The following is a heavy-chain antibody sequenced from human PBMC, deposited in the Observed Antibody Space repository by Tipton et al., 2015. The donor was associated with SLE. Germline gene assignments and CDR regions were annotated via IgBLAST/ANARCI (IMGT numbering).Heavy chain of an antibody. D-gene: IGHD3-10*01. CDR1: GGSISSGSHY. CDR2: VYTSGST. J-gene: IGHJ3*02. Sequence: TLSLTCTVSGGSISSGSHYWTWIRQPADKTLEWIGRVYTSGSTNYNPSLKSRVTISLDTSKNQFSLRLGSVTAADTAVYYCARDKLLVDGFDIWGQGTVVTVSS. V-gene: IGHV4-61*02. CDR3: ARDKLLVDGFDI.